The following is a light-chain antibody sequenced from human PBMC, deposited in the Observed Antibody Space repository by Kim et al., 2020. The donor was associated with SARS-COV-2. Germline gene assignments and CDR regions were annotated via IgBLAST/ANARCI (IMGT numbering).Light chain of an antibody. CDR3: ISRDSSGNHLV. Sequence: SSELTQDPAVSVALGQTVRITCQGDSLRSYYASWYQQKPGQAPVLVIYGKNNRHSGIPERFSGSSSGNTASLTITGAQAEDEADYYCISRDSSGNHLVFGGGTQLTVL. CDR2: GKN. V-gene: IGLV3-19*01. CDR1: SLRSYY. J-gene: IGLJ3*02.